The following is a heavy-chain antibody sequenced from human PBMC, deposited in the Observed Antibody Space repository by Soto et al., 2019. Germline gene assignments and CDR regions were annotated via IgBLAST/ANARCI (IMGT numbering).Heavy chain of an antibody. Sequence: LRLSCAASGFTFSRYAVSWVRQAPGKGLEWVSAISGSGDNTYYADSVKGRFTISRDNSKNTLSLQMDSLRSEDTAVYYCARAGDYYDSSGYYPGAFDIWGQGTMVTVSS. CDR3: ARAGDYYDSSGYYPGAFDI. D-gene: IGHD3-22*01. CDR1: GFTFSRYA. V-gene: IGHV3-23*01. J-gene: IGHJ3*02. CDR2: ISGSGDNT.